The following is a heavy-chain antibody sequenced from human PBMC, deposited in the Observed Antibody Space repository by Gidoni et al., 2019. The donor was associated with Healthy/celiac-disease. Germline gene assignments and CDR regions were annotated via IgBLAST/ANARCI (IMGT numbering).Heavy chain of an antibody. J-gene: IGHJ6*02. CDR2: ISSSSSYT. Sequence: QVQLVESGGGLVKPGGSLRLSCAASGFPFSDYYMSWIRQAPGKGLEWVSYISSSSSYTNYADSVKGRFTISRDNAKNSLYLQMNSLRAENTAVYYCARDSHGDYYYYGMDVWGQGTTVTVSS. V-gene: IGHV3-11*05. CDR3: ARDSHGDYYYYGMDV. D-gene: IGHD4-17*01. CDR1: GFPFSDYY.